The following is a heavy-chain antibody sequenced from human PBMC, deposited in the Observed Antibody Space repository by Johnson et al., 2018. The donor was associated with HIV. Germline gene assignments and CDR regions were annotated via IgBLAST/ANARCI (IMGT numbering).Heavy chain of an antibody. D-gene: IGHD1-1*01. Sequence: VQLLEFGGGVVQPGGSLRLSCSASGFTFSSYGMHWVRQAPGKGLEWVAFIRYDGSNKYYADSVKGRFTISRDNSKNTLYLQMNSLRAEDTAVYYCARGGIIHDAFDIWGQGTMVTVSS. V-gene: IGHV3-30*02. CDR1: GFTFSSYG. CDR2: IRYDGSNK. CDR3: ARGGIIHDAFDI. J-gene: IGHJ3*02.